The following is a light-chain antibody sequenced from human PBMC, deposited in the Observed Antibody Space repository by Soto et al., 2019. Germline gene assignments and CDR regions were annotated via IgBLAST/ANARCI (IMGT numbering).Light chain of an antibody. CDR1: QSISIW. J-gene: IGKJ3*01. V-gene: IGKV1-5*03. CDR2: RAS. Sequence: DLQMTQSPSTLSASVGDRVTITCRASQSISIWLAWYQQKPGKAPKLLIYRASSLESGVPSRFSGSGSGTEFTLTISSLQPDDFATYYCQQYNSYSITFGPGTKVDIK. CDR3: QQYNSYSIT.